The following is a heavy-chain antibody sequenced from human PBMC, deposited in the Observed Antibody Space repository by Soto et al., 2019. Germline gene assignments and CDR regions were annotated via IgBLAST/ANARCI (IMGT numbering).Heavy chain of an antibody. Sequence: ASVKVSCKASGYTFTNSGISWVRQAPGQGLEWMGWIGAYNGHTKYAQKLQGRVTMTTDTSTSTAYMELRSLKSDDTAVYYCAREDYYDSSGYLPVRYYFGMDVWGQGTTVTVSS. V-gene: IGHV1-18*01. CDR1: GYTFTNSG. CDR2: IGAYNGHT. CDR3: AREDYYDSSGYLPVRYYFGMDV. D-gene: IGHD3-22*01. J-gene: IGHJ6*02.